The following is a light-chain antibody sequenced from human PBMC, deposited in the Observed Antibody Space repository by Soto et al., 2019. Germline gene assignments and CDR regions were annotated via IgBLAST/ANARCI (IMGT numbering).Light chain of an antibody. V-gene: IGLV2-14*03. J-gene: IGLJ2*01. Sequence: QSALTQPASVSGSPGQSITISCTGTGSDVGGYNYVSWYQQHPGKAPKLMIYDVTNRPSGISNRFSGSKSGNTASLTISGLQAEDEADYYCSSYTTSRTLVFGGGTKLTVL. CDR2: DVT. CDR3: SSYTTSRTLV. CDR1: GSDVGGYNY.